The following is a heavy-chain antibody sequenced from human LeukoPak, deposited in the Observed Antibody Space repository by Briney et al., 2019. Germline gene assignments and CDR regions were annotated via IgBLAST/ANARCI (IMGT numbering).Heavy chain of an antibody. CDR3: AKVVGATTRGYFDY. CDR1: GFTFSSYA. CDR2: ISYDGSNK. Sequence: GGSLRLSCAASGFTFSSYAMHWVRQAPGKGLEWVAVISYDGSNKYYADSVKGRFTISRDNSKNTLYLQMNSLRAEDTAVYYCAKVVGATTRGYFDYWGQGTLVTVSS. J-gene: IGHJ4*02. V-gene: IGHV3-30*04. D-gene: IGHD1-26*01.